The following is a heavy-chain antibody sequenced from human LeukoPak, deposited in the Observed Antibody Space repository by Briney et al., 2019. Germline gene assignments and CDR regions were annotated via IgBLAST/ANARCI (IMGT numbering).Heavy chain of an antibody. J-gene: IGHJ6*03. CDR1: GYSISSGYY. V-gene: IGHV4-38-2*02. Sequence: SETLSLTCTVSGYSISSGYYWGWIRQPPGKGLEWIGSIYHSGSTYYNPSLKSRVTISVDTSKNQFSLKLSSVTAADTAVYYCAGDYGPYYYYYMDVWGKGTTVTVSS. D-gene: IGHD4-17*01. CDR2: IYHSGST. CDR3: AGDYGPYYYYYMDV.